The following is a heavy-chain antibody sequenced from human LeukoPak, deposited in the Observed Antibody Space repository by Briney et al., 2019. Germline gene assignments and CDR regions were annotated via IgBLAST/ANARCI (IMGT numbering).Heavy chain of an antibody. CDR3: ARDYGDYYYFDY. CDR1: GYTFTAYY. J-gene: IGHJ4*02. D-gene: IGHD4-17*01. CDR2: INPNSGGT. V-gene: IGHV1-2*06. Sequence: GASVKVSCKASGYTFTAYYIHWVRQAPGQGLEWMGRINPNSGGTNYAQKFQGRVTMTRDTSISTAYMELSRLRSDDTAVYYCARDYGDYYYFDYWGQGTLVTVSS.